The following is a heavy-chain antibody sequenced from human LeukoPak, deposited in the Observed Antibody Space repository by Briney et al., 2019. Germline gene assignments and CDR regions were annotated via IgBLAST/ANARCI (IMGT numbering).Heavy chain of an antibody. CDR1: GGSISSYY. V-gene: IGHV4-4*07. Sequence: SETLSLTCTVSGGSISSYYWSWIRQPAGKGLEWIGRIHTSGSTNYSPSLKSRVTMSVDTSKRQFSLKVNSVTAADTAVYFCARRFTGENYFDSWGQGILVAVSS. J-gene: IGHJ4*02. CDR2: IHTSGST. CDR3: ARRFTGENYFDS. D-gene: IGHD1-14*01.